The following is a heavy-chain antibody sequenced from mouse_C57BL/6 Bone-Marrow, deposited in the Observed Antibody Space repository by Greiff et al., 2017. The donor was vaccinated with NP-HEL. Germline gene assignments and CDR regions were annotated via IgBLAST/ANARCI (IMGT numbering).Heavy chain of an antibody. CDR1: GYTFTSFW. J-gene: IGHJ2*01. CDR3: AIRLYYGSSGFDY. CDR2: IHPSDSDT. Sequence: QVQLQQPGAELVKPGASVKVSCKASGYTFTSFWMHWVKQRPGQGLEWIGRIHPSDSDTNYNQKFKGKATLTVDKSSSTAYMQLSSLTSEDSAVYYCAIRLYYGSSGFDYWGQGTTLTVSS. D-gene: IGHD1-1*01. V-gene: IGHV1-74*01.